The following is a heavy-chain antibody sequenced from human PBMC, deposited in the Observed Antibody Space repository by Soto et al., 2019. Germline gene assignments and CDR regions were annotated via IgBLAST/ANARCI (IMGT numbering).Heavy chain of an antibody. J-gene: IGHJ3*02. Sequence: GGSLRLSCAASGFTFSSYAMSWVRQAPGKGLEWVSAISGSGGSTYYADSVKGWFTISRDNSKNTLYLQMNSLRAEDTAVYYCAKDRGGSGSYSIWGQGTMVTVSS. CDR3: AKDRGGSGSYSI. D-gene: IGHD3-10*01. CDR1: GFTFSSYA. V-gene: IGHV3-23*01. CDR2: ISGSGGST.